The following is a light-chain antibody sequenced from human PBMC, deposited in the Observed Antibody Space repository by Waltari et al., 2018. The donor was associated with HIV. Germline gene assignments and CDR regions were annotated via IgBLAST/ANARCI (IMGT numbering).Light chain of an antibody. CDR2: GDN. CDR1: TSTLGAGYD. J-gene: IGLJ3*02. V-gene: IGLV1-40*01. Sequence: QSVLTQPPSVSGAPGQRVTISCTGSTSTLGAGYDVPWYQQLPGTVPKLLIYGDNNRPSGVPDRISGSKSGTSASLAITGLQAEDEADYYCQSYDTSLNRVFGGGTKLTVL. CDR3: QSYDTSLNRV.